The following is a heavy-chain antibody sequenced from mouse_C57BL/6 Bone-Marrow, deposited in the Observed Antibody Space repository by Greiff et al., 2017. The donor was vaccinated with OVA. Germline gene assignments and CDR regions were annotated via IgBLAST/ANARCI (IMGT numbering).Heavy chain of an antibody. CDR3: ARYKGRVAVDNFDY. CDR1: GFTFTNYY. Sequence: EVQLVESGGGLVQPGDSLSLSCAASGFTFTNYYMSWVRQPPGKALEWLAFIRNKPNGSTTEYSASVKGRFTISRDNSQSILYLQMKALRAEDSATYYCARYKGRVAVDNFDYWGQGTALTVSS. CDR2: IRNKPNGSTT. V-gene: IGHV7-3*01. D-gene: IGHD1-1*01. J-gene: IGHJ2*01.